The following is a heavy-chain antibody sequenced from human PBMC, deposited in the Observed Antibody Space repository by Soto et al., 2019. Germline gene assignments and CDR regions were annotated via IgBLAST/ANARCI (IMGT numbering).Heavy chain of an antibody. CDR2: IYFSGST. CDR3: ARDSHSPQPNQRWGGGYMDV. Sequence: QLQLQESGPGLVKPSQTLSLTCAVSGGSISNGGYYWSWIRQHPGKGLEWIGSIYFSGSTYYNPSLKSRVTISVARPKNQFSLKLSSVTAADTAVYSCARDSHSPQPNQRWGGGYMDVWGKGTTVTVSS. CDR1: GGSISNGGYY. D-gene: IGHD3-16*01. J-gene: IGHJ6*03. V-gene: IGHV4-31*11.